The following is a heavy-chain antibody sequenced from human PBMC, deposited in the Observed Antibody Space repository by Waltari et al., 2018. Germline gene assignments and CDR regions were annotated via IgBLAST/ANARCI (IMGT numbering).Heavy chain of an antibody. D-gene: IGHD1-1*01. Sequence: QVQLVQSGAEVKKPGSSVKVSCKASGGTFRRYTISWVRPAPGQGLEWMGRIIPILGIANYAQKFQGRVTITADKSTSTAYMELSSLRSEDTAVYFCARVSRRTYRSPVPGRHYYYGMDVWGQGTTVTVSS. CDR1: GGTFRRYT. CDR2: IIPILGIA. V-gene: IGHV1-69*02. J-gene: IGHJ6*02. CDR3: ARVSRRTYRSPVPGRHYYYGMDV.